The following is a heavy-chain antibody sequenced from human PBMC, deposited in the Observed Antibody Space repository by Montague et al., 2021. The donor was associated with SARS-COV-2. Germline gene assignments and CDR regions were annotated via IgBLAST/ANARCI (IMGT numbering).Heavy chain of an antibody. CDR3: ARGARQGYGFSLGSFDP. J-gene: IGHJ5*02. Sequence: SETLSLTCAVYGGSFSGYYWNWSCQRPGKGLEWIGEINHSGSSNYNSSLKSRVTMSVDTSKNQFSLKLSSVTAADTAVYYCARGARQGYGFSLGSFDPWGQGTLVTVSS. V-gene: IGHV4-34*01. CDR1: GGSFSGYY. D-gene: IGHD3-10*01. CDR2: INHSGSS.